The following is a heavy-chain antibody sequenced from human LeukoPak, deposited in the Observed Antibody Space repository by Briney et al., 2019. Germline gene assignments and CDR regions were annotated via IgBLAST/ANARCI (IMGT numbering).Heavy chain of an antibody. V-gene: IGHV3-11*04. CDR1: GFTFSDYY. CDR3: ARPQTSCSTTSCHVGEYYFDH. CDR2: ISSSGSTI. Sequence: PGGSLRLSCAASGFTFSDYYMGWIRQAPGKGLEWVSYISSSGSTIYYADSVKGRFTISRDSARNSLYLQMNSLRAEDTAVYYCARPQTSCSTTSCHVGEYYFDHWGQGTLVTVSS. D-gene: IGHD2-2*01. J-gene: IGHJ4*02.